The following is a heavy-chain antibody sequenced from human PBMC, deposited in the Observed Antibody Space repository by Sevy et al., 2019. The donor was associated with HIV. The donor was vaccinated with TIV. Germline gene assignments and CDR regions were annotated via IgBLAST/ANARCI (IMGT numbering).Heavy chain of an antibody. D-gene: IGHD5-12*01. J-gene: IGHJ6*02. CDR1: GYTFTDYY. CDR2: INPNSGDT. Sequence: ASVKVSCKASGYTFTDYYMHWVRQAPRQGLEWMGRINPNSGDTNFVQKFQGRVTMTRDTSISTAYMELSRLTSDDTAVYYCARDPVAPNPAGMDVWGQGTTVTVSS. V-gene: IGHV1-2*06. CDR3: ARDPVAPNPAGMDV.